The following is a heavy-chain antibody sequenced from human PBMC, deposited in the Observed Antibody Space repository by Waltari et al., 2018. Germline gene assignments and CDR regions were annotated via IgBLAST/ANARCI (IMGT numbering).Heavy chain of an antibody. CDR1: YA. CDR3: AKWDTARVGGYYYGMDV. CDR2: ISGTGDIT. D-gene: IGHD5-18*01. V-gene: IGHV3-23*01. Sequence: YAMSWVRQAPGKGLEWVSAISGTGDITDYAESVRGRFIISRDNSKNTLYLQINSLRVEDTAVYYCAKWDTARVGGYYYGMDVWGQGTTVTVSS. J-gene: IGHJ6*02.